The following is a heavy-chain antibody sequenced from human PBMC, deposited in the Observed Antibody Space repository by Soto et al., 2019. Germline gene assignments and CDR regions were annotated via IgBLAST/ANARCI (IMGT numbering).Heavy chain of an antibody. CDR3: ARQPSNGQWYV. V-gene: IGHV5-51*01. D-gene: IGHD6-19*01. Sequence: PGESLKISCQGTGYRFSSYWIGWVRQLPGKGLEWMAIIYPGDSDIRYNPSFQGQVTISADKSISTAYLQWNSLKASDTAIYYCARQPSNGQWYVWGPGTTVTVSS. J-gene: IGHJ6*02. CDR1: GYRFSSYW. CDR2: IYPGDSDI.